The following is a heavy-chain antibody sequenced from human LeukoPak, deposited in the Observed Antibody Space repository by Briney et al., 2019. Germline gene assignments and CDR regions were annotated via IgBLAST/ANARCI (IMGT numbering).Heavy chain of an antibody. CDR2: IYSSGNT. Sequence: GGSLRLSCAVSGITVSTNYMSWVRQAPGKGLEWVSVIYSSGNTYYADSVKGRFTIFRDNSKNTLYLQITSLRAEDTAVYYCASMVRGTASGYWGQGTLVTVSS. D-gene: IGHD3-10*01. V-gene: IGHV3-66*01. CDR3: ASMVRGTASGY. CDR1: GITVSTNY. J-gene: IGHJ4*02.